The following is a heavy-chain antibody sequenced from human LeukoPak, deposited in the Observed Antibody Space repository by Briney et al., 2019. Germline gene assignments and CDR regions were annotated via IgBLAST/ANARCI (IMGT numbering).Heavy chain of an antibody. CDR2: INPSGGST. V-gene: IGHV1-46*01. D-gene: IGHD2-21*01. Sequence: ASVKVSCKASGYTFTSYYMHWVRQAPGQGLEWMGIINPSGGSTSYAQKFQGRVTMTRDTSTSTVYMELSSLRSEDTAVYYCARDHSYGGGDCSSSTPDAFDIWGQGTMVTVSS. CDR3: ARDHSYGGGDCSSSTPDAFDI. J-gene: IGHJ3*02. CDR1: GYTFTSYY.